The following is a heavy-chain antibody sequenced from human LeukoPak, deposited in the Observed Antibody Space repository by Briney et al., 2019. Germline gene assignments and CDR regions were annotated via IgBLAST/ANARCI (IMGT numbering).Heavy chain of an antibody. CDR2: INPNSGGT. CDR1: GYTFTSYG. J-gene: IGHJ4*02. V-gene: IGHV1-2*02. D-gene: IGHD6-6*01. CDR3: ARDPTGSSDY. Sequence: ASVKVSCKASGYTFTSYGISWVRQAPGQGLEWMGWINPNSGGTNYAQKFQGRVTMTRDTSISTAYMELSRLRSDDTAVYYCARDPTGSSDYWGQGTLVTVSS.